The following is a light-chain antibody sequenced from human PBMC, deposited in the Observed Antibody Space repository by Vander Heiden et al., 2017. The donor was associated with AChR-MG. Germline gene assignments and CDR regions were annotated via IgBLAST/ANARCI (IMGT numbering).Light chain of an antibody. CDR2: GAY. CDR1: QRVSSAY. CDR3: QQYGRSLWT. Sequence: EIVLTQSPGTLSLYPGERATLSCRASQRVSSAYLAWYQQRPGQAPKLLIYGAYTRAIGIPDRFSGSGSGTDFTLTISRLEPEDFAVYYCQQYGRSLWTFGQGTKV. J-gene: IGKJ1*01. V-gene: IGKV3-20*01.